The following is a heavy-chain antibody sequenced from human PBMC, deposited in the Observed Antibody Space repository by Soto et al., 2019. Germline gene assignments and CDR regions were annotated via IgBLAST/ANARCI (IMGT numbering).Heavy chain of an antibody. D-gene: IGHD2-2*01. CDR1: GFTFSNAW. V-gene: IGHV3-15*07. CDR2: IKSKTDGGTT. CDR3: TTAPAIVLGYCSSTSCYANDY. Sequence: EVQLVESGGGLVKPGGSLRLSCAASGFTFSNAWMNWVRQAPGEGLEWVGRIKSKTDGGTTDYAAPVKGRFTISRDDSKNTLYLQMNSLKTEDTAVYYCTTAPAIVLGYCSSTSCYANDYWGQGTLVTVSS. J-gene: IGHJ4*02.